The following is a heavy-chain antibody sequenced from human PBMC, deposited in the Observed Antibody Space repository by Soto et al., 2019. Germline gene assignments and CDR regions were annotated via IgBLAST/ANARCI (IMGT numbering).Heavy chain of an antibody. V-gene: IGHV3-30*18. CDR2: ISYDGSNK. D-gene: IGHD3-10*01. J-gene: IGHJ5*02. CDR3: AKDIERFGELFRFDP. CDR1: GFTFSSYG. Sequence: GGSLRLSCAASGFTFSSYGMHWVRQAPGKGLEWVAVISYDGSNKYYADSVKGRVTISRDNSKNTLYLQMNSLRAEDTAVYYCAKDIERFGELFRFDPRGEGTLVP.